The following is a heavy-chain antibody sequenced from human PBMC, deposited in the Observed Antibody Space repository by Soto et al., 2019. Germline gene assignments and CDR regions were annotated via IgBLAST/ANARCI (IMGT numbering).Heavy chain of an antibody. Sequence: PGGSLRLSCAASGFTFSSYWMSWVRQAPGKGLEWVTNIKQDGSEKYYVDSVKGRFTISRDNAKISLYLQMNSLRAEDTAVYYCARDRYSYYDFWSGSLPYYYYGMDVWGQGTTVTVSS. CDR2: IKQDGSEK. J-gene: IGHJ6*02. CDR1: GFTFSSYW. CDR3: ARDRYSYYDFWSGSLPYYYYGMDV. D-gene: IGHD3-3*01. V-gene: IGHV3-7*01.